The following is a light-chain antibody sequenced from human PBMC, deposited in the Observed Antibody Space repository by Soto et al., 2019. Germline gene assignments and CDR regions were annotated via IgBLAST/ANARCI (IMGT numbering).Light chain of an antibody. Sequence: EIVLTQSPATLSLSPVERATLSCRASQSVSSYLAWYQQKPGQAPRLLIYGSSTRATGTPDRFSGSGSGTDFTLTVSRLEPEDFAVYYCQQFSSYPLTFGGGTKVDIK. CDR2: GSS. J-gene: IGKJ4*01. V-gene: IGKV3-20*01. CDR3: QQFSSYPLT. CDR1: QSVSSY.